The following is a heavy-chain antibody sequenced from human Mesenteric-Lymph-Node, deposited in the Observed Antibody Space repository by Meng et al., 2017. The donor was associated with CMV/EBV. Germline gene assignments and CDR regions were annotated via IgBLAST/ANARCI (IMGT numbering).Heavy chain of an antibody. Sequence: SETLSLTCTVSGGSISTSSSYWGWIRQPPGKGLEWIGSIYYSGSTYYNPSLNSRVTISRDTSKNQFSLKLSSVTAADTAVYYCARDRDSAPIGGVDVWGQGTTVTVSS. CDR1: GGSISTSSSY. D-gene: IGHD3-22*01. V-gene: IGHV4-39*07. CDR3: ARDRDSAPIGGVDV. CDR2: IYYSGST. J-gene: IGHJ6*02.